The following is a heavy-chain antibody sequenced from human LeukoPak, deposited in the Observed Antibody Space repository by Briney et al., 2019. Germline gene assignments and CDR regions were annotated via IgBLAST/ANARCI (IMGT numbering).Heavy chain of an antibody. D-gene: IGHD3-10*01. V-gene: IGHV3-23*01. Sequence: GGSLRLSCAASGFTFSNYAMTWVRQAPGKGLEWVSVISGSGVNTDYADSVKGRFTISRDNSKNTLSLQMNSLRAEDTAVYYCAKDPLVRGVTYDFWGQGTLVTVSS. CDR2: ISGSGVNT. CDR1: GFTFSNYA. J-gene: IGHJ4*02. CDR3: AKDPLVRGVTYDF.